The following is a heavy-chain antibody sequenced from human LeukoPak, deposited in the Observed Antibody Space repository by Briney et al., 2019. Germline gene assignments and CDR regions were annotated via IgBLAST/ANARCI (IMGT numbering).Heavy chain of an antibody. CDR3: ARGVMDSSGYYRH. CDR1: GGSISSSSYY. J-gene: IGHJ1*01. CDR2: IYYSGST. Sequence: PSETLSLTCTVSGGSISSSSYYWGWIRQPPGKGLEWIGSIYYSGSTYYNPSLKSRVTISVDTSKNQFSLKLSSVTAADTAVYYCARGVMDSSGYYRHWGQGTLVTVSS. V-gene: IGHV4-39*07. D-gene: IGHD3-22*01.